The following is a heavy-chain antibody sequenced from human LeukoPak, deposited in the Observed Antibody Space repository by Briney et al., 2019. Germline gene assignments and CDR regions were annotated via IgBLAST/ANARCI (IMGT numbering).Heavy chain of an antibody. J-gene: IGHJ5*02. CDR1: GGSISSYY. D-gene: IGHD2-2*01. Sequence: PSETLSLTCTVSGGSISSYYWSWIRQPAGKGLEWIGRIYTSGSTNYNPSLKSRVTMSVDTSKNQFSLKLSSVTAADTAVYYCARDLGSTSSNWFDPWGQGTLVTVSS. CDR3: ARDLGSTSSNWFDP. CDR2: IYTSGST. V-gene: IGHV4-4*07.